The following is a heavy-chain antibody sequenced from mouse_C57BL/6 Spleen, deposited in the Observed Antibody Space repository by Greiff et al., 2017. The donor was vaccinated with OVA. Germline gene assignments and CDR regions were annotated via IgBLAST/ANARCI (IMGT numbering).Heavy chain of an antibody. CDR3: AKSSLFITTVVATDYFDY. Sequence: QVQLQQPGAELVKPGASVKLSCKASGYTFTSYWMHWVKQRPGQGLEWIGMIHPNSGSTNYNEKFKSKATLTVDKSSSTAYMQLSSLTSEDSAVYYCAKSSLFITTVVATDYFDYWGQGTTLTVSS. D-gene: IGHD1-1*01. CDR1: GYTFTSYW. J-gene: IGHJ2*01. V-gene: IGHV1-64*01. CDR2: IHPNSGST.